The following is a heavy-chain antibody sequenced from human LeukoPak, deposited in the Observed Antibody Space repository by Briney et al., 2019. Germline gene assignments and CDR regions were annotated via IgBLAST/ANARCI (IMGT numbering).Heavy chain of an antibody. CDR2: ISWDGGRT. D-gene: IGHD3-10*01. V-gene: IGHV3-43D*03. J-gene: IGHJ4*02. CDR3: AKDKFDGSGSYYFDY. CDR1: GFTFDDYA. Sequence: GGSLRLSCAASGFTFDDYARHWVRQAPGKGLEWVSLISWDGGRTYYADSVKGRFTIARDNRKNSLYLQMNSLRAEDTALYYCAKDKFDGSGSYYFDYWGQGTLVTVSS.